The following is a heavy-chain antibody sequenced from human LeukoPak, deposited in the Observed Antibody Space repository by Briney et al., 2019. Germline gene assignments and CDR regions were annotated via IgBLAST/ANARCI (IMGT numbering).Heavy chain of an antibody. Sequence: PGGSLRHSCAASGFTFSSYAMSWVRQAPGKGLEWVSAIGGNGDTTYYADSVKGRFTGSRDDSKNTLYLQLNSLRAEDTAVYYCAKDLRGTLSSRGPFEYWGQGTLVTVSS. CDR1: GFTFSSYA. CDR2: IGGNGDTT. V-gene: IGHV3-23*01. J-gene: IGHJ4*02. CDR3: AKDLRGTLSSRGPFEY. D-gene: IGHD2/OR15-2a*01.